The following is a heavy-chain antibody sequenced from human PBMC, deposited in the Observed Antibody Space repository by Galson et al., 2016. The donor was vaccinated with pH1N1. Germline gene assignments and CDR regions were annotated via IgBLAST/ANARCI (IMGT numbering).Heavy chain of an antibody. V-gene: IGHV4-31*03. CDR3: ARRFLEQLEGLPSDAFDF. CDR2: IFYTGIT. CDR1: GGSIRSGDSY. Sequence: SLTCTVSGGSIRSGDSYWTWIRHHPGRGLEWIGHIFYTGITHYSPSLKSRVTISVDTSKSQFSLKLSSVTAADTAVYYCARRFLEQLEGLPSDAFDFWGQGTLVTVAS. D-gene: IGHD3-3*01. J-gene: IGHJ3*01.